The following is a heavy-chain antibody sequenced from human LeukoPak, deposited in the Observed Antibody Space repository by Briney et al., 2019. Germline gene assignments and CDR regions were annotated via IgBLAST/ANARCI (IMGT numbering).Heavy chain of an antibody. CDR1: GGTFSSYA. CDR3: ARDPEFWSGYHPHAFDI. J-gene: IGHJ3*02. Sequence: SVKVSCKASGGTFSSYAISWVRQAPGQGLEWMGGIIPIFGTANYAQKFQGRVTITADESTSTAYMELSSLRSEDTAVYYCARDPEFWSGYHPHAFDIWGQGTMVTVSS. D-gene: IGHD3-3*01. V-gene: IGHV1-69*13. CDR2: IIPIFGTA.